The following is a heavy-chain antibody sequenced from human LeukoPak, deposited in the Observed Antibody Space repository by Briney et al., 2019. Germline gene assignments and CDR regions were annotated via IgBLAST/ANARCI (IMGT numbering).Heavy chain of an antibody. D-gene: IGHD6-13*01. J-gene: IGHJ6*04. Sequence: SVKVSCKASGGTFSSCAISWVRQAPGQGLEWMGGIIPIFGTANYAQKFQGRVTITADESTSTAYMELSSLRSEDTAVYYCARDRGRRTAAGTYYYYGMDVWGKVTTVTVSS. CDR3: ARDRGRRTAAGTYYYYGMDV. CDR1: GGTFSSCA. CDR2: IIPIFGTA. V-gene: IGHV1-69*13.